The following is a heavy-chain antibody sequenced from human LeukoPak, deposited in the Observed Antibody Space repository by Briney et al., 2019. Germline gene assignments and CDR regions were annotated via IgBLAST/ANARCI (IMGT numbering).Heavy chain of an antibody. V-gene: IGHV3-7*04. J-gene: IGHJ4*02. CDR2: IKQDESEK. CDR3: ARVMGGRGNNFDY. D-gene: IGHD1-26*01. CDR1: GFTFRSNW. Sequence: GGSLRLSCAASGFTFRSNWMTWVRQAPGKGLEWVSNIKQDESEKHYVDSGKGRVTISRDNAKNSQYLEMNSLRDEDTAVYYCARVMGGRGNNFDYWGQGTLVSVSS.